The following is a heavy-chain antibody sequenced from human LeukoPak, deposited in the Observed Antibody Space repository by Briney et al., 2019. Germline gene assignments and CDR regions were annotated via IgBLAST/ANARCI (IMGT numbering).Heavy chain of an antibody. CDR1: GYTFTGYY. V-gene: IGHV1-2*02. CDR3: ARGLGSKTGTTNY. CDR2: INSNGGGT. Sequence: ASVKVSCKASGYTFTGYYMHWVRQAPGQGLEWMGWINSNGGGTNYAQTFKGRVTMTRDTSISTASMGLSRLRSDDTAVYYCARGLGSKTGTTNYWGQGTLVTVSS. D-gene: IGHD1-1*01. J-gene: IGHJ4*02.